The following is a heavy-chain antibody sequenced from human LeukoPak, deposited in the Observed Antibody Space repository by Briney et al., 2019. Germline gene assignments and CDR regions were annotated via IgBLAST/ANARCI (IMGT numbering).Heavy chain of an antibody. D-gene: IGHD2-21*01. CDR2: IGTIGSNV. J-gene: IGHJ5*02. CDR1: GFTFSRYS. V-gene: IGHV3-48*02. Sequence: QAGGSLRLSCAASGFTFSRYSFHWVRQAPGKGLEWVAKIGTIGSNVDYADSVKGRFTISRDNAKNSLYLQMKSLRDEDTAVYYCARDNWVAIPGLYDPWGQGTLVTVSS. CDR3: ARDNWVAIPGLYDP.